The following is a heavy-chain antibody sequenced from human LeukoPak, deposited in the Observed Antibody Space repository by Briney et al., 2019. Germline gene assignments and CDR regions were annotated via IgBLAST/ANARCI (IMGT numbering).Heavy chain of an antibody. D-gene: IGHD2-2*01. V-gene: IGHV7-4-1*01. CDR3: ARGSRVVPAAMPGRNYYGMDV. Sequence: ASVKVSCKASGYTFTSYAMNWVRQAPGQGLEWMGWINTNAGNPTYAQGFTGRFVFSLDTSVSTAHLQICSLKAEDTAVYYCARGSRVVPAAMPGRNYYGMDVWGKGTTVTVSS. J-gene: IGHJ6*04. CDR2: INTNAGNP. CDR1: GYTFTSYA.